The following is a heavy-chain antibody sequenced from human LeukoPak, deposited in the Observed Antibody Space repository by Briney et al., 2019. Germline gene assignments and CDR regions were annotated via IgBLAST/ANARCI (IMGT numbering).Heavy chain of an antibody. CDR1: GGSFSGYY. Sequence: SETLSLTCAVYGGSFSGYYWSWIRQPPGKGLEWIGEINHSGSTNYNPSLKSRVTISVDTSKNQFSLKLSSVTAADTAVYYCAVSYYYDSSGYFYYFDYWGQGTLVTVSS. V-gene: IGHV4-34*01. J-gene: IGHJ4*02. D-gene: IGHD3-22*01. CDR2: INHSGST. CDR3: AVSYYYDSSGYFYYFDY.